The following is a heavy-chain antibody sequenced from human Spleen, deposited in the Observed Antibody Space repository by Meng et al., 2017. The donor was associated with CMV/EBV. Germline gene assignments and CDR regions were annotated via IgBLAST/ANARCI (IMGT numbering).Heavy chain of an antibody. Sequence: VSGTSISTSNCWSWVRQPPGKGLEWIGEVYHSGYTNYNPSLKSRVSMSVDRSKNQFSLKLYSVTAADTAVYYCARVTEYGGNCFDSWSQGALVTVSS. CDR3: ARVTEYGGNCFDS. J-gene: IGHJ4*02. V-gene: IGHV4-4*02. CDR2: VYHSGYT. CDR1: GTSISTSNC. D-gene: IGHD6-6*01.